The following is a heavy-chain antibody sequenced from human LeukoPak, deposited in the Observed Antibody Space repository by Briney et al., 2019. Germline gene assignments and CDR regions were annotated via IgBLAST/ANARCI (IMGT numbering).Heavy chain of an antibody. V-gene: IGHV3-33*05. CDR3: ARDLGGFGELHPVDY. D-gene: IGHD3-10*01. J-gene: IGHJ4*02. Sequence: HPGRSLRLSCAASGFNFRTYGMQWVRQAPGKGLEWVAVVPHDGYNEKYADSVKGRFTISRDNSKNTLFLQMNSLRAEDTAVYYCARDLGGFGELHPVDYWGQGTLVTVSS. CDR1: GFNFRTYG. CDR2: VPHDGYNE.